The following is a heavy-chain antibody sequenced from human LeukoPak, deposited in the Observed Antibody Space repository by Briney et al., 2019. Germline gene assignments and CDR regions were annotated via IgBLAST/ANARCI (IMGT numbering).Heavy chain of an antibody. CDR3: AKDMELAS. J-gene: IGHJ5*02. Sequence: GGSLRLSCAASGFTFSNYAMSWVRQAPGKGLEWVSLISGITTNTYYADSVKGRFTISRDNSKNTLYLQMNNLRGEDTAEYYCAKDMELASWGQGTLVTVSS. CDR1: GFTFSNYA. D-gene: IGHD1-26*01. V-gene: IGHV3-23*01. CDR2: ISGITTNT.